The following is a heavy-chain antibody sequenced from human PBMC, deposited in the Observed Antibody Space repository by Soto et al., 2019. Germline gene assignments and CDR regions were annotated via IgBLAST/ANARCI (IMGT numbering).Heavy chain of an antibody. V-gene: IGHV3-33*01. CDR2: IWYDGSNK. Sequence: QPGGSLRLSCAASGFTFSSYGMHWVRQAPGKGLEWVAVIWYDGSNKYYADSVKGRFTISRDNSKNTLYLQMNSLRAEDTAVYYCARDTPLPMTTYNWFDPWGQGTLVTVSS. CDR3: ARDTPLPMTTYNWFDP. D-gene: IGHD4-17*01. J-gene: IGHJ5*02. CDR1: GFTFSSYG.